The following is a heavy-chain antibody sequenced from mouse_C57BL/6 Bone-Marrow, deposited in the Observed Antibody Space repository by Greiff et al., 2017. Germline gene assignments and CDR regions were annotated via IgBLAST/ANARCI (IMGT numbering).Heavy chain of an antibody. CDR1: GFTFSDFY. CDR3: ARGLRRDYYAMDY. CDR2: SRNKANDYTT. J-gene: IGHJ4*01. Sequence: EVKLMESGGGLVQSGRSLRLSCATSGFTFSDFYMEWVRQAPGKGLAWIAASRNKANDYTTEYSASVKGRFIVSRDTSQSILYLQRNALRAEDTAIYYCARGLRRDYYAMDYWGQGTSVTVSS. V-gene: IGHV7-1*01. D-gene: IGHD2-4*01.